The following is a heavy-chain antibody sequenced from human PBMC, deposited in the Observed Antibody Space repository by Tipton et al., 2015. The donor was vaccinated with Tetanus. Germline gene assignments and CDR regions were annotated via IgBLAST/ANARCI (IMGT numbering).Heavy chain of an antibody. CDR3: VRGTSWGKGWCFDL. CDR1: GDSVSSISAA. J-gene: IGHJ2*01. CDR2: TYYRSKWYN. Sequence: GLVKPSQTLSLTCAISGDSVSSISAAWNWIRQSPSRGLEWLGRTYYRSKWYNDYAVSVKSRITINPDTSKNQFSLQLNSVTPEDTAVYFCVRGTSWGKGWCFDLWGRGTLVTVSS. V-gene: IGHV6-1*01. D-gene: IGHD7-27*01.